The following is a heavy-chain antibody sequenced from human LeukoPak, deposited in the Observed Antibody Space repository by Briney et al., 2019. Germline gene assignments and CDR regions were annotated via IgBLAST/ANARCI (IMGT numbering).Heavy chain of an antibody. J-gene: IGHJ4*02. Sequence: PSETLSLTCTVSGGSISSYYWSWIRQPAGKGLEWIGRIYTSGSTKYNPSLKSRVTMSVDTSKNQFSLKLSSVTAADTAVYYCARETGYYGSGSGIDYWGQGTLVTVSS. CDR3: ARETGYYGSGSGIDY. D-gene: IGHD3-10*01. CDR2: IYTSGST. CDR1: GGSISSYY. V-gene: IGHV4-4*07.